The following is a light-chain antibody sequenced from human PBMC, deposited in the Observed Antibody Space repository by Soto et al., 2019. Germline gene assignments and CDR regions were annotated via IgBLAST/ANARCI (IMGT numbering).Light chain of an antibody. CDR1: QDISNH. V-gene: IGKV1-33*01. CDR3: QQYDNLPTFT. CDR2: AAS. J-gene: IGKJ3*01. Sequence: DIQMTQSPSSLSASVGDRVTITCQASQDISNHLNWYQQKPGKAPKLLIYAASNLETGVPSSFSGSGSGTDFTFTITSLRPEDIATYYCQQYDNLPTFTFGPGTKVDIK.